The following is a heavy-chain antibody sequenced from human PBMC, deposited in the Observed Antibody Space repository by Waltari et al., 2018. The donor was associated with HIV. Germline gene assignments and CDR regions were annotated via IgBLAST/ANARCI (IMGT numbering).Heavy chain of an antibody. CDR3: ARDRGASDI. V-gene: IGHV4-61*01. Sequence: HVQLQESGPGLLKPSETLSLTCNVSGGSIRSGRYYWSWIRQAPGKGLEWVGYVHYSGATSYNPSLRSRVTISLDMSKTRFSLRLTSVTAADTALYFCARDRGASDIWGQGIMVTVSS. D-gene: IGHD6-25*01. CDR1: GGSIRSGRYY. CDR2: VHYSGAT. J-gene: IGHJ3*02.